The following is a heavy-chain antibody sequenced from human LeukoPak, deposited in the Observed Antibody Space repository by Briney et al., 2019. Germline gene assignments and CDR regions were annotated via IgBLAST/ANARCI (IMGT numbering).Heavy chain of an antibody. Sequence: SETLSLTCAVCGGSFSGYYWSWIRQPPGKGLEWIGEINHSGSTNYNPSLKSRVTISVDTSKNQFSLKLSSVTAADTAVYYCARSSAYSYGPLNYWGQGTLVTVSS. CDR1: GGSFSGYY. CDR2: INHSGST. D-gene: IGHD5-18*01. V-gene: IGHV4-34*01. J-gene: IGHJ4*02. CDR3: ARSSAYSYGPLNY.